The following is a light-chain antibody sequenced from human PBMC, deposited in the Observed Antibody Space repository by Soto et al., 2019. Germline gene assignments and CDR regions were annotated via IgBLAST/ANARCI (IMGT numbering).Light chain of an antibody. CDR2: GAS. CDR1: QSVCSRC. CDR3: QHYGTTPWK. J-gene: IGKJ1*01. V-gene: IGKV3-20*01. Sequence: PGTLSLSPGERVTLSCRTSQSVCSRCFAWYQQKPGQSPRLLIYGASTRAAGIPDRFSGSGSGTDFTLTISRLEPEDVAVDYCQHYGTTPWKFGQGTKVGI.